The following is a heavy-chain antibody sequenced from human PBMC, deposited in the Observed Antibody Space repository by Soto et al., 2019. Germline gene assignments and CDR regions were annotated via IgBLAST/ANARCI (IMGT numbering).Heavy chain of an antibody. CDR3: ARGRIVASIHDAFEI. Sequence: QGHLLQSGDEVKTPGASVRVSCRASGYPFPSYGISWVRQAPGQGLEWVAWISAYNGNRDTAQKFQGRVTMTLDTATDTAHMELGDLTSADTAVYYCARGRIVASIHDAFEIWGQGTKVTVSS. V-gene: IGHV1-18*01. CDR1: GYPFPSYG. J-gene: IGHJ3*02. CDR2: ISAYNGNR. D-gene: IGHD1-26*01.